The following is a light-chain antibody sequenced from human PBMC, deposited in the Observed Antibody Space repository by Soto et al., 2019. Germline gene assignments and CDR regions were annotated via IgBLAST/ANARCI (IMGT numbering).Light chain of an antibody. V-gene: IGKV1-5*01. CDR2: DAS. CDR1: QSISSW. J-gene: IGKJ1*01. CDR3: QQYNSYS. Sequence: DIQTTQSPSALSASVGDRVTITCRASQSISSWLAWYQQKPGKAPKLLIYDASTLISGVPSRFSGSGSGTEFTLTISSLQPDDFATYYCQQYNSYSFGQGTTVDIK.